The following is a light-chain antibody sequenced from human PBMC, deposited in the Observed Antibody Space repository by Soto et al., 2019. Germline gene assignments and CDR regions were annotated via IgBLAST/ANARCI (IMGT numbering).Light chain of an antibody. CDR3: CSYAGSSTYV. V-gene: IGLV2-23*01. CDR2: EGS. CDR1: SSDVGSFNL. J-gene: IGLJ1*01. Sequence: QSVLTQPASVSGSPGQSITISCTGTSSDVGSFNLVSWYQHHPGKAPKLMIYEGSKRPSGVSNRFSGSKSGNTASLTISGLQPEDEADYYCCSYAGSSTYVFGTGTKVTVL.